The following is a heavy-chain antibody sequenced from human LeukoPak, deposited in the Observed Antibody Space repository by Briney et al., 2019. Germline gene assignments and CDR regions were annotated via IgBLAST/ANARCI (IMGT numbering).Heavy chain of an antibody. Sequence: ASVNVSCKASGYTFTAYYMHWVRQAPGQGLEWMGWINPISGGTNYAQTFQGRVTMTRDTSITTAYMELSRLRSDDTAVYYCARSLVGATTDFDYWGQGTLVTVSS. CDR1: GYTFTAYY. D-gene: IGHD1-26*01. CDR2: INPISGGT. V-gene: IGHV1-2*02. J-gene: IGHJ4*02. CDR3: ARSLVGATTDFDY.